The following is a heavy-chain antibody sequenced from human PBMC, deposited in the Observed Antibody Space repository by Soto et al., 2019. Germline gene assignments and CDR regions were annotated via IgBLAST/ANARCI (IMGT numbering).Heavy chain of an antibody. CDR2: IHYSGNT. Sequence: SETLSLTCTVSGGSISSNNYYWGWIRQPPGKGLEYIGKIHYSGNTYYNSSLKSRVSISVDTSKNQFSLNVISVTAADTAAYYCARQAVAGAGWYDPWGQGTLVTVSS. J-gene: IGHJ5*02. V-gene: IGHV4-39*01. CDR1: GGSISSNNYY. CDR3: ARQAVAGAGWYDP. D-gene: IGHD6-19*01.